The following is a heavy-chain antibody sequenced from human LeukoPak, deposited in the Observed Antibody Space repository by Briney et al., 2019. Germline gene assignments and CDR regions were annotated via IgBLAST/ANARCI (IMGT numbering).Heavy chain of an antibody. CDR1: GFTFGSYA. CDR3: TREDHSNYNY. Sequence: GGSLRLSCAASGFTFGSYAMHWVRKAPGKGVEWVAVISYDGSNKYYADSVKGRFTISRDNAKNSLYLQMNSLRAEDTAVYYCTREDHSNYNYWGQGTLVTVSS. CDR2: ISYDGSNK. D-gene: IGHD4-11*01. J-gene: IGHJ4*02. V-gene: IGHV3-30-3*01.